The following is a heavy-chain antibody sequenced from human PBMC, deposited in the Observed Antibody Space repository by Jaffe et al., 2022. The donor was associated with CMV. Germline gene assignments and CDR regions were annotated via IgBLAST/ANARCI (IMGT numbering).Heavy chain of an antibody. CDR3: ARGYCSGGSCYLPQYRPYYYYGMDV. D-gene: IGHD2-15*01. CDR2: IIPIFGTA. V-gene: IGHV1-69*01. Sequence: QVQLVQSGAEVKKPGSSVKVSCKASGGTFSSYAISWVRQAPGQGLEWMGGIIPIFGTANYAQKFQGRVTITADESTSTAYMELSSLRSEDTAVYYCARGYCSGGSCYLPQYRPYYYYGMDVWGQGTTVTVSS. CDR1: GGTFSSYA. J-gene: IGHJ6*02.